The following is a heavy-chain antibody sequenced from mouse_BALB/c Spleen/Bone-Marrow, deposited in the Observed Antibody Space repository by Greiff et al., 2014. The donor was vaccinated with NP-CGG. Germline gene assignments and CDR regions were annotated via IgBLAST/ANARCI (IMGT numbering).Heavy chain of an antibody. CDR1: GFSFSNYG. D-gene: IGHD2-3*01. CDR2: ISGDGRYT. J-gene: IGHJ3*01. CDR3: ARHAFYEQTGGSFVY. V-gene: IGHV5-9-2*01. Sequence: EVMLVESGGGLVKSGGSLKLSCAASGFSFSNYGMSWVRQTPEKRLEWVATISGDGRYTFYSDSVRGRFTISRDNAKYNLYLQLSSRMYADTALYYCARHAFYEQTGGSFVYWGQGTLVTVSA.